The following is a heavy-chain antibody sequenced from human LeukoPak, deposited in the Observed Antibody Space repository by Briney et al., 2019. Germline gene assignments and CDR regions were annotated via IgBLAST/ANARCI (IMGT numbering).Heavy chain of an antibody. D-gene: IGHD3-22*01. CDR3: ARDSSGYSHFDH. CDR1: GFTFSSYA. Sequence: GGSLRLSCAASGFTFSSYAMHWVRQAPGKGLEWVAVISYDGSNKYYADSVKGRFTISRDNSKNTLYLQMNSLRAEDTAVYYCARDSSGYSHFDHWGQGTLVTVSS. CDR2: ISYDGSNK. J-gene: IGHJ4*02. V-gene: IGHV3-30-3*01.